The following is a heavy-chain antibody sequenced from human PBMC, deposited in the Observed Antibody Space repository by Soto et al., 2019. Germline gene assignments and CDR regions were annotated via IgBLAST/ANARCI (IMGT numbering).Heavy chain of an antibody. D-gene: IGHD3-22*01. CDR2: IIPLSGTT. V-gene: IGHV1-69*13. Sequence: SVKVSCKASGGTFSNHAISWVRQAPGRGPEWMGGIIPLSGTTNYVQKFQGRVTITADESMTTAYMELSSLRYEDTAVYYCARGPDRSGFYLFDYWGQGTLVTVSS. CDR3: ARGPDRSGFYLFDY. CDR1: GGTFSNHA. J-gene: IGHJ4*02.